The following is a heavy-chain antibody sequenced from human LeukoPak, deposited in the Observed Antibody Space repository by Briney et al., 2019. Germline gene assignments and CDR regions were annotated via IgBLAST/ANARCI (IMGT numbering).Heavy chain of an antibody. CDR3: ARGLYDYVWGSYQD. V-gene: IGHV4-34*01. J-gene: IGHJ4*02. CDR1: GGSISSYY. CDR2: INHSGST. Sequence: SETLSLTCTVSGGSISSYYWSWIRQPPGKGLEWIGEINHSGSTNYNPSLKSRVTISVDTSKNQFSLKLSSVTAADTAVFYCARGLYDYVWGSYQDWGQGTLVTVSS. D-gene: IGHD3-16*02.